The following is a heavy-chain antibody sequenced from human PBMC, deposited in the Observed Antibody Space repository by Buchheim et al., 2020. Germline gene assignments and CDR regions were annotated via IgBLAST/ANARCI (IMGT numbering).Heavy chain of an antibody. D-gene: IGHD3-3*01. Sequence: EVQLLESGGGLVQAGGSLRLSCAASGFVFSTYSMNWVRQAPGKGPEWVSILSANGGEAHYADSVKGRFPISSDNSKNTLYLQLNSLRADDTAVYYCARGASTITRHFDNWGQGTL. J-gene: IGHJ4*01. V-gene: IGHV3-23*01. CDR2: LSANGGEA. CDR1: GFVFSTYS. CDR3: ARGASTITRHFDN.